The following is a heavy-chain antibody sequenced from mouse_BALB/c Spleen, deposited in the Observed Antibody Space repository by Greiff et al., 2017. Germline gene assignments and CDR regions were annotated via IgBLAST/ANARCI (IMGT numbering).Heavy chain of an antibody. J-gene: IGHJ3*01. Sequence: EVKLMESGGGLVKPGGSLKLSCAASGFTFSDYYMYWVRQTPEKRLEWVATISDGGSYTYYPDSVKGRFTISRDNAKNNLYLQMSSLKSEDTAMYYCARGDYYRYEGAWFAYWGQGTLVTVSA. CDR2: ISDGGSYT. CDR1: GFTFSDYY. D-gene: IGHD2-14*01. V-gene: IGHV5-4*02. CDR3: ARGDYYRYEGAWFAY.